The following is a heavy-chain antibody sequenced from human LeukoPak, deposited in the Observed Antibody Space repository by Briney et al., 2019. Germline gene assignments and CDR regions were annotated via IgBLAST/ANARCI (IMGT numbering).Heavy chain of an antibody. Sequence: PGGSLRLSCAGSGFTFSSYAMSWVRQAPGQGLEWVSVISDSGDYTSYADSVRGRFTISRDNSRNTLYLQMISLRLEAPAVYYCAKDTSIGKYCTNGVCSPFDYWGQGTLVTVSS. CDR3: AKDTSIGKYCTNGVCSPFDY. CDR2: ISDSGDYT. V-gene: IGHV3-23*01. J-gene: IGHJ4*02. CDR1: GFTFSSYA. D-gene: IGHD2-8*01.